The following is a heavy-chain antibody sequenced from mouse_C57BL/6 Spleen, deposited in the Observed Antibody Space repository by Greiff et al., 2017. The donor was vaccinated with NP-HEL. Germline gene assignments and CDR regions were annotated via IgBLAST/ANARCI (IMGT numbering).Heavy chain of an antibody. D-gene: IGHD2-3*01. CDR2: IYPGSGST. J-gene: IGHJ3*01. Sequence: QVQLKQPGAELVKPGASVKMSCKASGYTFTSYWITWVKQRPGQGLEWIGDIYPGSGSTNYNEKFKSKATLTVDTSSSTAYMQLSSLTSEDSAVYYCARLRVYDGYAWFAYWGQGTLVTVSA. CDR1: GYTFTSYW. V-gene: IGHV1-55*01. CDR3: ARLRVYDGYAWFAY.